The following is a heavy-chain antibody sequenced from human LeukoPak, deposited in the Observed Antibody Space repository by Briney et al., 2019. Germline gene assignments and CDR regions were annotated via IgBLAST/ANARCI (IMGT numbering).Heavy chain of an antibody. CDR1: GGSFSGYY. Sequence: SETLSLTCAVYGGSFSGYYWSWIRQPPGKGLEWIGEINHSGSTNYNPSLKSRVTISVDTSKNQFSLKLSSVTAADTAVYYCARDYGRRKYCSSTSCYTNWFDPWGQGTLVTVSS. CDR2: INHSGST. V-gene: IGHV4-34*01. CDR3: ARDYGRRKYCSSTSCYTNWFDP. J-gene: IGHJ5*02. D-gene: IGHD2-2*02.